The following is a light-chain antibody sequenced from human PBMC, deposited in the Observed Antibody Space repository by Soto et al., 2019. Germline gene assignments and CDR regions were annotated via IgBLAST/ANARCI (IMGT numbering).Light chain of an antibody. Sequence: CELTEQAYSADPPGQRVIITCTGTSSDVGDNYVSWYQQHLGKAPKLIIYEVSQRPSGVPDRFSGSKSGNTASLTVSGLQTEYEADYYCSAYAGSNNFVFGSVTKVAVL. CDR1: SSDVGDNY. V-gene: IGLV2-8*01. CDR2: EVS. CDR3: SAYAGSNNFV. J-gene: IGLJ1*01.